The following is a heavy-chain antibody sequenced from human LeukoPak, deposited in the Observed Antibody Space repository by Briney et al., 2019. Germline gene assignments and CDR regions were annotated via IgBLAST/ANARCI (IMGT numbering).Heavy chain of an antibody. CDR2: ISGSGGAT. D-gene: IGHD3-22*01. J-gene: IGHJ1*01. CDR1: GFTFSDYG. Sequence: GSLRLSCAASGFTFSDYGMTWVGQAPGKGLEWVSAISGSGGATYYAHSLKGRFTVSRENSKNTVFLQMNPLTAQDTALYYCSKADYFDSNGFYPLYLHHWGQGTLVTVSS. V-gene: IGHV3-23*01. CDR3: SKADYFDSNGFYPLYLHH.